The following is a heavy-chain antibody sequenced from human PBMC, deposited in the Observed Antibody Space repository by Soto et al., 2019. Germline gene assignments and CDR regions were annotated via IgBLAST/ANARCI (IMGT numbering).Heavy chain of an antibody. V-gene: IGHV6-1*01. CDR3: ARLIGDSWLDS. J-gene: IGHJ5*01. Sequence: PSQTLSLTCAISGDSVSRNSATCDWIRQSPSRGLEWLGRTYYRSKWYTDYAVSVKGRITINPDTSNNHLSLQLDSVTPDDTAVYYCARLIGDSWLDSWGQGTLVTVSS. CDR2: TYYRSKWYT. D-gene: IGHD2-8*01. CDR1: GDSVSRNSAT.